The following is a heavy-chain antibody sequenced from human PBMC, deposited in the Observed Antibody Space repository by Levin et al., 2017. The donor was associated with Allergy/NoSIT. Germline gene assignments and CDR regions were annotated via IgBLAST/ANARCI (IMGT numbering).Heavy chain of an antibody. CDR1: GFTFSSYW. V-gene: IGHV3-7*01. CDR2: IKQGGSEK. CDR3: AREERESGGFDY. J-gene: IGHJ4*02. D-gene: IGHD1-1*01. Sequence: GESLKISCAASGFTFSSYWMTWVRQAPGKGLEWVANIKQGGSEKHYVDSVKGRFTISRDNAKNSLYLQMNSLRAEDTAVYYCAREERESGGFDYWGQGTLVTVSS.